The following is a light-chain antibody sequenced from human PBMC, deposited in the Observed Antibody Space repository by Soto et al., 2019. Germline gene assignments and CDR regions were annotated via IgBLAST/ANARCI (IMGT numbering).Light chain of an antibody. Sequence: QSALTQPASVSGSPGQSLTISCTGTSSDVGGYNYISWYQQHPGKAPKFIIYDVRNRPSGVSNRFSGSRSGNTASLTISGLQAEDEADYYCSSYTSSNTVIFGGGTQLTVL. CDR1: SSDVGGYNY. CDR2: DVR. CDR3: SSYTSSNTVI. J-gene: IGLJ2*01. V-gene: IGLV2-14*03.